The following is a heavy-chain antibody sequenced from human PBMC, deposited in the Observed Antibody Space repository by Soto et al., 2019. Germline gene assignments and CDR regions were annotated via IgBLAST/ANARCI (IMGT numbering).Heavy chain of an antibody. CDR3: APRPGGGGY. Sequence: EVQLVESGGGLIQPGGSLRLSCAVSGFTVSNNYMSWVRQAPGKGLEGVSVIYSGGYTAYGDSVKGRFTISRDNSKNTLYLKKKTPGADDPAVFYWAPRPGGGGYWGQGTLVTVSS. J-gene: IGHJ4*02. CDR2: IYSGGYT. D-gene: IGHD3-10*01. CDR1: GFTVSNNY. V-gene: IGHV3-53*01.